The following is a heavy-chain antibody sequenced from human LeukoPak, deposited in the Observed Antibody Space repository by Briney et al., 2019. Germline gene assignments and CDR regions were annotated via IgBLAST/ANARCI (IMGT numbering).Heavy chain of an antibody. CDR1: GYTFTGYY. Sequence: ASVKVSCKASGYTFTGYYMHWVRQAPGQGLEWMGWINPNSGGTNYAQKFQGRVTMTRDTSISTAYMELSRLRSDDTAVYYCARDIVGANNWFDPWGQGTLVTVSS. V-gene: IGHV1-2*02. D-gene: IGHD1-26*01. J-gene: IGHJ5*02. CDR3: ARDIVGANNWFDP. CDR2: INPNSGGT.